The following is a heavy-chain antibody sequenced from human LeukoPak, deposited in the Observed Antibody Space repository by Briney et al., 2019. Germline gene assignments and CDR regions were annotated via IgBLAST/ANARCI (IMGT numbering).Heavy chain of an antibody. Sequence: PGGSQRLSCAASGFTFSSYWMHWVRQAPGKGLVWVSRINSDGSSTSYADSVKGRFTISRDNAKNSLYLQMNSLRAEDTAVYYCARSYDSSGEYSDYWGQGTLVTVSS. J-gene: IGHJ4*02. CDR3: ARSYDSSGEYSDY. V-gene: IGHV3-74*01. CDR1: GFTFSSYW. D-gene: IGHD3-22*01. CDR2: INSDGSST.